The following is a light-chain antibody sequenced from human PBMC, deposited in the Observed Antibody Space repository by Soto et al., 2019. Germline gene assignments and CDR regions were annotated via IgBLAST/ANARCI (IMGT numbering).Light chain of an antibody. CDR2: EVS. Sequence: QSALTQPASVSGSPGQSITISCTGTSSDVGAYNYVSWYQHHPGRAPKLIIFEVSHRPSGVSDRFSGSKSGNTASLTISGLQTEDEADYYCTSYTRTRHLHFGGGTKLPVL. CDR3: TSYTRTRHLH. CDR1: SSDVGAYNY. J-gene: IGLJ2*01. V-gene: IGLV2-14*01.